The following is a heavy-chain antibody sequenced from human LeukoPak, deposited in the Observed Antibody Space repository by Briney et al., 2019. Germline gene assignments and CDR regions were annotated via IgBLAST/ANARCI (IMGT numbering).Heavy chain of an antibody. D-gene: IGHD6-13*01. CDR1: GGSISSGGYY. V-gene: IGHV4-31*03. Sequence: PSETLSLTCTVSGGSISSGGYYWSWIRQHPGKGLEWIGYIYYSGSTYYNPSLKSRVTISVDTSKNQFSLKLSSVTAADTAVYYCASSHGSSSWPTYYFDYWGQGTLVTVSS. J-gene: IGHJ4*02. CDR3: ASSHGSSSWPTYYFDY. CDR2: IYYSGST.